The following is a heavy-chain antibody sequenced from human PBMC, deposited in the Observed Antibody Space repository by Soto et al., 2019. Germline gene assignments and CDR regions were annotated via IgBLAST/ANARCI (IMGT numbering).Heavy chain of an antibody. J-gene: IGHJ4*02. Sequence: SETLSVTCAVDGGSLSGYYWTCIRRPPGKGLEWIGEIHHSGSINYNSSLKSRVTISADTSKNQFSLKLSSVTAADTAVYYCARWYGGSLDYWGQGSLVTVS. V-gene: IGHV4-34*01. CDR2: IHHSGSI. D-gene: IGHD4-17*01. CDR3: ARWYGGSLDY. CDR1: GGSLSGYY.